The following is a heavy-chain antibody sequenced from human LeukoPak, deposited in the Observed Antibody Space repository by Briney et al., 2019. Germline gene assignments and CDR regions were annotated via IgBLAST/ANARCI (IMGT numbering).Heavy chain of an antibody. Sequence: SETLSLTCTASGGSISSYYWSWIRRPPGKGLEWIGYIYYSGSTNYNPSLKSRVTISVDTSKNQFSLKLSSVTAADTAVYYCASGANDYGDPIHMDVWGKGTTVTISS. J-gene: IGHJ6*03. CDR2: IYYSGST. CDR3: ASGANDYGDPIHMDV. V-gene: IGHV4-59*01. D-gene: IGHD4-17*01. CDR1: GGSISSYY.